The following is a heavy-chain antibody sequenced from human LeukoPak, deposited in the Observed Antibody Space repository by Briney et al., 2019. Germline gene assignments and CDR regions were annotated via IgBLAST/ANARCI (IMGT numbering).Heavy chain of an antibody. V-gene: IGHV3-21*01. CDR3: AIVGDSSRED. Sequence: GGSLRLSCATSGFTFSSYSMNWVRQAPGKGLEWVSSISSSSTYIYYADSVKGRFTISRDNAKNSLSLQMNSLRAEDTAVYYCAIVGDSSREDWGQGTLVTVSS. CDR1: GFTFSSYS. CDR2: ISSSSTYI. D-gene: IGHD3-22*01. J-gene: IGHJ4*02.